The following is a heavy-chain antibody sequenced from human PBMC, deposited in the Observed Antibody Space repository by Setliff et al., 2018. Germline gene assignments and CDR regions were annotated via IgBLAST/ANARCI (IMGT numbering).Heavy chain of an antibody. V-gene: IGHV3-7*03. CDR1: GFTFSSYW. CDR3: ASGHRYGYLFEY. CDR2: IKRDGREI. J-gene: IGHJ4*02. Sequence: GGSLRLSCAASGFTFSSYWMSWVRQAPGKGLEWVANIKRDGREIYYVDSVKGRFTISRDNAKNSLYLQMNSLRAEDTAVYYCASGHRYGYLFEYWGQGTLVTV. D-gene: IGHD5-18*01.